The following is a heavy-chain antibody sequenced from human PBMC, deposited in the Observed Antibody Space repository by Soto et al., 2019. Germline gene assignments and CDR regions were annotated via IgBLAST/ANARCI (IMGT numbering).Heavy chain of an antibody. V-gene: IGHV3-30*18. J-gene: IGHJ6*02. D-gene: IGHD6-6*01. Sequence: LRLSCAASGFTFSSYGMHWVRQAPGKGLEWVAVISYDGSNKYYADSVKGRFTISRDNSRNTLYLQMNSLRAEDTAVYYCAKGFGRQLDYYYYGMDVWGQGTTVTVSS. CDR2: ISYDGSNK. CDR3: AKGFGRQLDYYYYGMDV. CDR1: GFTFSSYG.